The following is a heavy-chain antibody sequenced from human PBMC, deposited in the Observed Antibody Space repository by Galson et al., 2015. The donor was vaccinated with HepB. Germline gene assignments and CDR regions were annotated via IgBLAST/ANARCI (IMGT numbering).Heavy chain of an antibody. V-gene: IGHV4-34*01. CDR1: GGSFSSYH. D-gene: IGHD1-26*01. CDR3: ARHRGAGMGACDR. CDR2: IYHTGNT. J-gene: IGHJ3*01. Sequence: ETLSLTCAVFGGSFSSYHWTWIRQPPGKGPEWLASIYHTGNTYYNPPLRSRVTLFVDTSKNHFSLHVTSMTAADTAVYFCARHRGAGMGACDRWGQGTVVIVSS.